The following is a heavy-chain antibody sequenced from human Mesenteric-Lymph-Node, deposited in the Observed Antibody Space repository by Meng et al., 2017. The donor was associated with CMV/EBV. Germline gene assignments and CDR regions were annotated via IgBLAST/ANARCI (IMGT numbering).Heavy chain of an antibody. CDR3: ARDFDADDALDV. D-gene: IGHD2/OR15-2a*01. Sequence: CKASGYTFSSYDIHWVRQAPGQRLEWRGWINGGNGNTKYSQNFRGRVTITRDTAATMAYMELSSLKSEDTAVYYCARDFDADDALDVWGQGTMVTVSS. CDR1: GYTFSSYD. J-gene: IGHJ3*01. V-gene: IGHV1-3*01. CDR2: INGGNGNT.